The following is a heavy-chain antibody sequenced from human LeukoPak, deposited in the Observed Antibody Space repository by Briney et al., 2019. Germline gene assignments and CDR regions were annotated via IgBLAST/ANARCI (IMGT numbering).Heavy chain of an antibody. CDR2: INPNSGDT. V-gene: IGHV1-2*02. J-gene: IGHJ5*02. Sequence: GASVKISCKTSGYTFTGYYIHWVRQAPGQALEWMGWINPNSGDTNSAQKFQGRVTMTRDMSISTAYMELSSLKSDDTAVYYCARDEYVLTSFDPWGQGTLVTVSS. CDR1: GYTFTGYY. D-gene: IGHD3-16*01. CDR3: ARDEYVLTSFDP.